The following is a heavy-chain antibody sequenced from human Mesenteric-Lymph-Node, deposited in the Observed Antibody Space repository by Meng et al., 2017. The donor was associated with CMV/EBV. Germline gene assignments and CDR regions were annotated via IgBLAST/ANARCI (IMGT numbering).Heavy chain of an antibody. Sequence: GESLKISCAASGFTFSSYWMYWVRQAPGKGQVWVSRINSDGSSTSYADSVKGRFTISRDNAKNTLYLQMKSLRAEDTAVYHCAREWRGTLDYWGQGSLVTVSS. CDR2: INSDGSST. CDR1: GFTFSSYW. J-gene: IGHJ4*02. V-gene: IGHV3-74*01. D-gene: IGHD3-16*01. CDR3: AREWRGTLDY.